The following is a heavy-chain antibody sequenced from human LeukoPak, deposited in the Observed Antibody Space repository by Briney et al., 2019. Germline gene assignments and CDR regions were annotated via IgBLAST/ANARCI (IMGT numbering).Heavy chain of an antibody. Sequence: GGSLRLSCAASGFTFSSYSMNWVRQAPGRGLEWVSSISSSSSYIYYADSVKGRFTISRDNAKNSLYLQMNSLRAEDTAVYYCAKGSGYEHNYYYYYMDVWGKGTTVTISS. CDR1: GFTFSSYS. CDR3: AKGSGYEHNYYYYYMDV. CDR2: ISSSSSYI. D-gene: IGHD5-12*01. J-gene: IGHJ6*03. V-gene: IGHV3-21*01.